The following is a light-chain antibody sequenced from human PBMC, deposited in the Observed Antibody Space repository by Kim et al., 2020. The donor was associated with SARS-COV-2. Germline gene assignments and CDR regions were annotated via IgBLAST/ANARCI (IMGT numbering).Light chain of an antibody. V-gene: IGLV3-1*01. Sequence: VSPGQTASLTCSCDKLGDKYFSWYQQMPGQSPVLVIYQDRKRPSGIPERFSGSHSGNTATLTISGTQAMDEADYYCQAWDSSTVVFGGGTQLTVL. CDR2: QDR. J-gene: IGLJ2*01. CDR1: KLGDKY. CDR3: QAWDSSTVV.